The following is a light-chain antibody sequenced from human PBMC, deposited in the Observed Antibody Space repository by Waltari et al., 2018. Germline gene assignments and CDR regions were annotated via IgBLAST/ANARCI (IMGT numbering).Light chain of an antibody. Sequence: DIVMTQSPTTLSLSPGERVTLSCRASQTVYNYLAWYQQKAGQAPRLLIYDATKRATGVPAGFSGSGFGADFTLTISSLEPEDFVVYYCQQRKSWPFTFGGGSRVDIK. CDR1: QTVYNY. J-gene: IGKJ4*01. V-gene: IGKV3-11*01. CDR3: QQRKSWPFT. CDR2: DAT.